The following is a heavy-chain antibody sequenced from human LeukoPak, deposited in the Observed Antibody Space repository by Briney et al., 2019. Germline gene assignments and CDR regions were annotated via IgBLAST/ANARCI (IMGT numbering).Heavy chain of an antibody. CDR2: IKNRTDGGTT. CDR3: TTEGYSSGWWAAFDI. CDR1: GFTFSNAW. D-gene: IGHD6-19*01. Sequence: GGSLRLSCEASGFTFSNAWMSWVRQAPGKGLEWVGRIKNRTDGGTTDYAAPVKGGFTISRDDSKNTLFLQMKSLKTEDTAVYYCTTEGYSSGWWAAFDIWGQGTMVTVSS. J-gene: IGHJ3*02. V-gene: IGHV3-15*01.